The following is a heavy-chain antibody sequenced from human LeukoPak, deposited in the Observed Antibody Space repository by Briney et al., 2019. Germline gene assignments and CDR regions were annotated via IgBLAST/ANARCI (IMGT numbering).Heavy chain of an antibody. Sequence: GGSLRLSCAASGFTFSSYAMSWVRQAPGKGLEWVSAISGSGGSTYYADSVKGRFTISRDKSKNTLYLQMNSLRAEDTAVYSGAKAGFGSGHAFDIWGQGTMVTVSS. CDR1: GFTFSSYA. CDR2: ISGSGGST. D-gene: IGHD3-10*01. CDR3: AKAGFGSGHAFDI. V-gene: IGHV3-23*01. J-gene: IGHJ3*02.